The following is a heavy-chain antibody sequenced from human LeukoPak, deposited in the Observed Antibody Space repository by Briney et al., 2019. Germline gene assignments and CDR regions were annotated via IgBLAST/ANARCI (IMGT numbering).Heavy chain of an antibody. CDR2: IRSKANSYAT. J-gene: IGHJ3*02. D-gene: IGHD4-17*01. CDR1: GFTFSSHW. V-gene: IGHV3-73*01. CDR3: TRLISWDYGDYRDPFAFDI. Sequence: GGSLRLSCAASGFTFSSHWMSWVRQASGKGLEWVGRIRSKANSYATAYAASVKGRFTISRDDSKNTAYLQMNSLKTEDTAVYYCTRLISWDYGDYRDPFAFDIWGQGTMVTVSS.